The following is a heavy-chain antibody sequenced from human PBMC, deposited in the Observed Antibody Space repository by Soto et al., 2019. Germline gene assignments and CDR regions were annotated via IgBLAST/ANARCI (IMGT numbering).Heavy chain of an antibody. CDR1: GFPFSSYA. V-gene: IGHV3-23*01. J-gene: IGHJ5*02. Sequence: VSLRLSCAASGFPFSSYAMSWVRQAPGKGLEWVSAISGSGGSTYYADSVKGRFTISRDNSKNTLYLQMNSLRAEDTAVYYCAKIESDFWSGYYISPWWFDPWGRGTLVAVSS. CDR3: AKIESDFWSGYYISPWWFDP. D-gene: IGHD3-3*01. CDR2: ISGSGGST.